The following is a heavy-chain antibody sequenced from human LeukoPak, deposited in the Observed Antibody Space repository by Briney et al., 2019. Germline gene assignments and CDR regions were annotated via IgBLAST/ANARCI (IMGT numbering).Heavy chain of an antibody. CDR3: ARAKRNGFDI. CDR2: ISSSSGTI. Sequence: GGSLRLSCAASGFTFSSYSMNWVRQAPGKGLEWVSYISSSSGTIYYADSVKGRFTISRDNAKNPLYLQMNSLRAEDTAVYYCARAKRNGFDIWGQGTMVTVSS. V-gene: IGHV3-48*01. J-gene: IGHJ3*02. CDR1: GFTFSSYS.